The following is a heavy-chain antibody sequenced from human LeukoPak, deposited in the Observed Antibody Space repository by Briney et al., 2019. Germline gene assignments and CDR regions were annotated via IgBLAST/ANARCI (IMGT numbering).Heavy chain of an antibody. CDR1: GFTFSTYA. CDR3: ARDSTSWIY. D-gene: IGHD6-13*01. J-gene: IGHJ4*02. Sequence: GGSLRLSCAASGFTFSTYAIHWVRQAPGKGLEWVAVISYDGCNKYYADSVKGRFTISRDNSKNTLYLQMNSLRAEDTAVYYCARDSTSWIYWGQGTLVTVSS. V-gene: IGHV3-30-3*01. CDR2: ISYDGCNK.